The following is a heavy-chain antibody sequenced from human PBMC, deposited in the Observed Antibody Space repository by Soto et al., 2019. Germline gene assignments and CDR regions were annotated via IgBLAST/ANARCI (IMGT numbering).Heavy chain of an antibody. CDR3: ARKSSSDSTGYDYFDY. Sequence: XGSLRLSSATSGFSLRTSHMTWVRQAPGKGLEYVSSINYSGRYMFYAGSLRGRFTVSRDNAKNSLYLQMKSLRAEDTAVYYCARKSSSDSTGYDYFDYWGQGTLVTVSS. J-gene: IGHJ4*02. D-gene: IGHD3-22*01. V-gene: IGHV3-21*06. CDR1: GFSLRTSH. CDR2: INYSGRYM.